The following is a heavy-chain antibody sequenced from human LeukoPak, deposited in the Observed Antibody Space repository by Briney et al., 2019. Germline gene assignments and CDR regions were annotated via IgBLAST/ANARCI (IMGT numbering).Heavy chain of an antibody. V-gene: IGHV1-46*01. D-gene: IGHD6-13*01. CDR3: AKRIYSSSWYYSFDY. Sequence: EASVKVSCKASGYTFTSYYMHWVRQAPGQGLEWMGIINPSGGSTSYAQKFQGRVTMTRDTSTSTVYMELSSLRSEDTAVYYCAKRIYSSSWYYSFDYWGQGTLVTVSS. CDR1: GYTFTSYY. CDR2: INPSGGST. J-gene: IGHJ4*02.